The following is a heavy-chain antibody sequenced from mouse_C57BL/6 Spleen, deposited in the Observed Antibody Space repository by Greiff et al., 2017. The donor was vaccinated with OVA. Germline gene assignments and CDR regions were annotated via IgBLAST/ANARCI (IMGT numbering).Heavy chain of an antibody. Sequence: QVQLQQSGPGLVQPSQSLSITCTVSGFSLTSYGVHWVRQSPGKGLEWLGVIWRGGSTDYNAAFMSRLSITKDNSKSQVFFKMNSLQADDTAIYYCAKKVQPPYWYFDVWGTGTTVTVSS. J-gene: IGHJ1*03. V-gene: IGHV2-5*01. CDR3: AKKVQPPYWYFDV. D-gene: IGHD2-14*01. CDR1: GFSLTSYG. CDR2: IWRGGST.